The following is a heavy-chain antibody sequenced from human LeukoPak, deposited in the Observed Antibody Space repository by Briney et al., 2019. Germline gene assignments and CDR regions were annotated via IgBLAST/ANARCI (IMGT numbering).Heavy chain of an antibody. CDR2: INHSGST. J-gene: IGHJ4*02. CDR3: ARGGGDIWFGGPLDY. D-gene: IGHD3-10*01. V-gene: IGHV4-39*07. Sequence: SGPALVKPTQTLTLTCTFSGFSLTTSGMCVSWIRQPPGKGLEWIGEINHSGSTNYNPSLKSRVTISVDTSKNQFSLKLSSVTAADTAVYYCARGGGDIWFGGPLDYWGQGTLVTVSS. CDR1: GFSLTTSGM.